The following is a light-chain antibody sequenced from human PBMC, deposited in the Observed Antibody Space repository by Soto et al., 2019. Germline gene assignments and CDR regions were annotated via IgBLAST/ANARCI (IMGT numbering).Light chain of an antibody. V-gene: IGKV3-20*01. CDR2: GAS. CDR3: QQYGGSPLT. CDR1: QSITNNF. J-gene: IGKJ4*01. Sequence: EIVLTQSPGTLSLSPGEGATLSCRASQSITNNFLAWYQQKPGQAPRVLIDGASSRATGIPDRFSGSGSGADFTLTISRPEPEDFAVYYCQQYGGSPLTFGGGTKVE.